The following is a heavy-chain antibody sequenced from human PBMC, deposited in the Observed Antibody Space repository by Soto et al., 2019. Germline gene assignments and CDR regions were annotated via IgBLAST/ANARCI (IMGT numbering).Heavy chain of an antibody. D-gene: IGHD2-8*01. Sequence: EVQLLESGGGLVQPGGSLRLSCTASGFTFNRHAMTWVRQAPGKGLEWVSGLSDSGGSIYYADSVKGRFTISRDNSMNTLYPQMNPLRAEDTVVYYCAKVSSAWYAGFFDLWGQGTLVTVSS. CDR2: LSDSGGSI. CDR3: AKVSSAWYAGFFDL. J-gene: IGHJ4*02. CDR1: GFTFNRHA. V-gene: IGHV3-23*01.